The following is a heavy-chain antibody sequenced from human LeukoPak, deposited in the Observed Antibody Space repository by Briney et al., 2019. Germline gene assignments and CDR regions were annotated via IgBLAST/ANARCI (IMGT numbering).Heavy chain of an antibody. CDR2: INHSGST. D-gene: IGHD3-22*01. J-gene: IGHJ4*02. V-gene: IGHV4-34*01. CDR1: GGSFSGYY. Sequence: SETLSLTCAVYGGSFSGYYWSWIRHPPRKGLEWMGEINHSGSTNYNPSLKSRVTISVDTSKNQFSLKLSSVTAADTAVYYCARGHDSSGYYFDYWGQGTLVTVSS. CDR3: ARGHDSSGYYFDY.